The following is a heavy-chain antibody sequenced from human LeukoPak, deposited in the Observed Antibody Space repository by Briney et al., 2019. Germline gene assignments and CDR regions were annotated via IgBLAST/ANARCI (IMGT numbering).Heavy chain of an antibody. CDR1: GFTFSSYA. Sequence: PGRSLRLSCAASGFTFSSYAMHWVRQAPGKGLEWVAVISYDGSNKYYADSVKGRFTISRDNSKNTLYLQMNSLRAEDTAVYYCAKGLGATKYWYYCDYWGQGTLVTVSS. CDR3: AKGLGATKYWYYCDY. J-gene: IGHJ4*02. D-gene: IGHD1-26*01. CDR2: ISYDGSNK. V-gene: IGHV3-30-3*01.